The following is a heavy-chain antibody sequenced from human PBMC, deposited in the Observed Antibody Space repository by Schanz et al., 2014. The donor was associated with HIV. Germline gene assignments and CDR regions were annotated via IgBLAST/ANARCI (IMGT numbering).Heavy chain of an antibody. V-gene: IGHV4-30-4*01. CDR1: GGSISSGDYY. J-gene: IGHJ4*02. CDR2: IYYSGSA. Sequence: QVQLQESGPGLVKPSQTLSLTCTVSGGSISSGDYYWSWIRQPPGKGLEWIGYIYYSGSAYYNPSLKSRVTISVETSKNQFSLRLTSVTAADTAVYYCARAERFGELLPNYFDSWGQGALVIVSS. CDR3: ARAERFGELLPNYFDS. D-gene: IGHD3-10*01.